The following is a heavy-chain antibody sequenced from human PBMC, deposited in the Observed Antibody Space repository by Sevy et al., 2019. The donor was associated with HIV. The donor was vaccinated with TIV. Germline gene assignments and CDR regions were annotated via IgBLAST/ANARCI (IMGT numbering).Heavy chain of an antibody. V-gene: IGHV3-30*18. D-gene: IGHD3-9*01. CDR1: GISFTTSG. CDR2: ISYQGRDK. Sequence: GGSLRLSCIVSGISFTTSGMHWVRQAPGKGLEWVAVISYQGRDKFYAESVKGRSTISRDNSKNMLYLQMNSLRAEDTGVYYCAKDFTGSNGMDLWGQGTMVTVSS. CDR3: AKDFTGSNGMDL. J-gene: IGHJ6*01.